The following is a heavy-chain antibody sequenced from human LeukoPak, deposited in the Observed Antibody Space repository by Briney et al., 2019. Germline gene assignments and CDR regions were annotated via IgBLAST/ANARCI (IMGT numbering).Heavy chain of an antibody. D-gene: IGHD3-10*01. CDR2: INHSGST. CDR1: GGSFSGYY. J-gene: IGHJ5*02. CDR3: ARGGVGVLLWFGALSESAHNWFDP. V-gene: IGHV4-34*01. Sequence: SETLSLTCAVYGGSFSGYYWSWIRQPPGKGLEWIGEINHSGSTNYNPSLKSRVTISVDTSKNQFSLKLSSVTAAGTAVYYCARGGVGVLLWFGALSESAHNWFDPWGQGTLVTVSS.